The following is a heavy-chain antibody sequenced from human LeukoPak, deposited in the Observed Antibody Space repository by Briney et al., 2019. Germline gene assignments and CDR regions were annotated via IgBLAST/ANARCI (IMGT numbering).Heavy chain of an antibody. CDR3: ASGLELDY. V-gene: IGHV3-7*03. Sequence: GGSLRLSCAASGFTFSTYWVSWVRQAPGKGLEWVANIKQDGSEKNYVDSVKGRFTISRDNAKNSPYLQMNSLRAEDTAVYYCASGLELDYWGQGTLVTVSS. CDR2: IKQDGSEK. J-gene: IGHJ4*02. CDR1: GFTFSTYW.